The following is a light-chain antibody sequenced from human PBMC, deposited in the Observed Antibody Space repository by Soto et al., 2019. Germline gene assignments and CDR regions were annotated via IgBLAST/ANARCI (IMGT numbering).Light chain of an antibody. J-gene: IGLJ3*02. V-gene: IGLV2-8*01. Sequence: QSALTQPPSASGSPGQSVTISCTGTSSDVGGYNYVSWYLQYPGRAPKLMISVVTKRPSGVPDRSSETKSRNTATLTVSGLEAEYEADYGCSSYAASNNSYFVFCGGTKLTVL. CDR2: VVT. CDR3: SSYAASNNSYFV. CDR1: SSDVGGYNY.